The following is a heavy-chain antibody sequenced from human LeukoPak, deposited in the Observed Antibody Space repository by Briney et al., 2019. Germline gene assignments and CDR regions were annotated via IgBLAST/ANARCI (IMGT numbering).Heavy chain of an antibody. CDR1: GDASSRSRYY. Sequence: SETLSLTCTVSGDASSRSRYYWGWIRQSPGKGLEWIGSIDYSGNTDYNPSLKSRVSLSVDTSKKQFSLKLNSVTAADTAVYYCEGSGNYNAAFDIWGQGTMVTVSS. CDR3: EGSGNYNAAFDI. D-gene: IGHD3-10*01. CDR2: IDYSGNT. J-gene: IGHJ3*02. V-gene: IGHV4-39*07.